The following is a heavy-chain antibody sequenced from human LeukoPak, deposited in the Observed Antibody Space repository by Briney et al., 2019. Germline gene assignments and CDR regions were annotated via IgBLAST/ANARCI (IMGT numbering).Heavy chain of an antibody. Sequence: SVKVSCKASGGTFSDYAVTWVRQAPGQGLEWMGGIIPISDTANYAQKFQGRVTISTDESTSTAYMELSSLRAEDTAVYYCARCLIQSWIFDYWGQGTLVTVSS. J-gene: IGHJ4*02. D-gene: IGHD5-18*01. CDR2: IIPISDTA. CDR1: GGTFSDYA. CDR3: ARCLIQSWIFDY. V-gene: IGHV1-69*05.